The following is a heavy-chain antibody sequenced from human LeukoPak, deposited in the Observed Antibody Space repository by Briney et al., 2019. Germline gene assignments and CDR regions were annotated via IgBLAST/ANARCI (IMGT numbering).Heavy chain of an antibody. CDR1: GLTFSGSA. D-gene: IGHD6-13*01. V-gene: IGHV3-73*01. CDR2: IKSKANNYAT. CDR3: TRRDTSSFNMDV. J-gene: IGHJ6*03. Sequence: GGSLTLSCAASGLTFSGSAMHWVRQASGKGLEWLGGIKSKANNYATPYSTSVEGRFTISRDDSKNTAYLQMNSLKTEDTAVYYCTRRDTSSFNMDVWGKGTTVTVSS.